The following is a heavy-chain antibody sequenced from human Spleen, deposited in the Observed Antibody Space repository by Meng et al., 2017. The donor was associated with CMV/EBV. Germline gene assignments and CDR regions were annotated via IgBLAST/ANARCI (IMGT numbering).Heavy chain of an antibody. Sequence: GESLKISCAGSGFTFSDYYISWIRQAPGKGLEWVSYISTSGSDTFYADSVKGRFTISRDNAKNSLNLQMNSLRAEDTAVYFCARMRGDFWGQGTLVTVSS. J-gene: IGHJ4*02. CDR2: ISTSGSDT. V-gene: IGHV3-11*06. CDR3: ARMRGDF. CDR1: GFTFSDYY.